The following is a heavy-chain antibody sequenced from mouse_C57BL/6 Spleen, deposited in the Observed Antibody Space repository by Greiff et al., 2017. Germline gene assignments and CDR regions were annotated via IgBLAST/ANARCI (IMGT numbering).Heavy chain of an antibody. D-gene: IGHD2-4*01. CDR2: IYPGDGDT. CDR3: ARGYDYDVYYFDY. V-gene: IGHV1-80*01. CDR1: GYAFSSYW. J-gene: IGHJ2*01. Sequence: QVQLKQSGAELVKPGASVKISCKASGYAFSSYWMNWVKQRPGKGLEWIGQIYPGDGDTNYNGKFKGKATLTADKSSSTAYMQLSSLTSEDSAVYFCARGYDYDVYYFDYWGQGTTLTVSS.